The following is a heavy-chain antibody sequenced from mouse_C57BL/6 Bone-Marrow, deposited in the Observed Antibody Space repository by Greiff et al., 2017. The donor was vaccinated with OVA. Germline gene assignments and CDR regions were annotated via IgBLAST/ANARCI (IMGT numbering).Heavy chain of an antibody. D-gene: IGHD2-2*01. V-gene: IGHV1-15*01. J-gene: IGHJ3*01. Sequence: QVQLQQSGAELVRPGASVTLSCKASGYTFTDYEMHWVKQTPVHGLEWIGAIDPETGGTAYNQKFKGKAILTADKSSSTAYMELRSLTSEDSAVYYCTRALSTMVKAWFAYWGQGTLVTVSA. CDR2: IDPETGGT. CDR1: GYTFTDYE. CDR3: TRALSTMVKAWFAY.